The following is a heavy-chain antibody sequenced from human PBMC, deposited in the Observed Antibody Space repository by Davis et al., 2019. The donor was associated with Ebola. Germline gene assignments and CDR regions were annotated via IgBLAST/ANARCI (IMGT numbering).Heavy chain of an antibody. J-gene: IGHJ4*02. V-gene: IGHV4-61*01. CDR3: AGAGFSSGWNFGF. CDR1: GDSGSSGNYH. CDR2: ISYSERT. Sequence: SETLSLTCSVSGDSGSSGNYHWSWIRQPPGKGLEWIGHISYSERTDYNPPLKSRVTISVDTSKNQFSLRLSSVTAADTAVYYCAGAGFSSGWNFGFWGQGTLVTVSS. D-gene: IGHD6-19*01.